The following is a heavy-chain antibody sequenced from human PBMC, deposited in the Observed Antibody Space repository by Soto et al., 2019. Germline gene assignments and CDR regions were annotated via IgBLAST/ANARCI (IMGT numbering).Heavy chain of an antibody. CDR3: AKALIAKNGVWEAFDM. Sequence: EVQLLESGGGLVQPGGSLRLSCAASGFSFSAYAMNWVRQAPGKGLQWVSGLVGSGADKNYADSGRGRFTVSRDNSKNTLYLQMNSLRDEDTAVYYCAKALIAKNGVWEAFDMWGRGTKVTVSS. J-gene: IGHJ3*02. V-gene: IGHV3-23*01. D-gene: IGHD2-8*01. CDR2: LVGSGADK. CDR1: GFSFSAYA.